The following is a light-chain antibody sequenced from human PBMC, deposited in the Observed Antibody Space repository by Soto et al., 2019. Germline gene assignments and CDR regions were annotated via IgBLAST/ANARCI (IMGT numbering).Light chain of an antibody. V-gene: IGKV1D-13*01. CDR2: GAS. CDR1: SDISSY. Sequence: AIQLTQSPSSLFSSVVDRVTITCRDSSDISSYLGWYQQKPGKAPKLLIYGASTWESGVPSRFSGSGSGTDFTLTISSLQPEDFATYYCQQFNKSPRTFGQGTKVDIK. CDR3: QQFNKSPRT. J-gene: IGKJ1*01.